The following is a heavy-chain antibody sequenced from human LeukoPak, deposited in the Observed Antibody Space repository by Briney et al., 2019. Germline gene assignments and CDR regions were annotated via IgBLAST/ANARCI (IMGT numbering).Heavy chain of an antibody. CDR2: IYTSGST. CDR3: ARYLRPGAFDI. CDR1: GGSISSYY. V-gene: IGHV4-4*07. D-gene: IGHD4-17*01. Sequence: SETLSLTCTVSGGSISSYYWSWIRQPAGKGLEWIGRIYTSGSTNYNPSLKSRVTISVDKSKNQFSLKLSSVTAADTAVYYCARYLRPGAFDIWGQGTMVTVSS. J-gene: IGHJ3*02.